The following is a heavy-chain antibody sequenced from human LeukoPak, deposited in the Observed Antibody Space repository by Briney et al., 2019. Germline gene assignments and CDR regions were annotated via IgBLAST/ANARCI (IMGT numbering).Heavy chain of an antibody. CDR1: GGSFSTYY. CDR3: ARVGGYCSGGSCYSESSNWFDP. D-gene: IGHD2-15*01. J-gene: IGHJ5*02. V-gene: IGHV4-34*01. CDR2: INHSGST. Sequence: SETLSLTCAVYGGSFSTYYWNWIRQPPGKGLEWIGEINHSGSTNYNPSLKSRVTISVDTSKNQFSLKLSSVTAADTAVYYCARVGGYCSGGSCYSESSNWFDPWGQGTLVTVSS.